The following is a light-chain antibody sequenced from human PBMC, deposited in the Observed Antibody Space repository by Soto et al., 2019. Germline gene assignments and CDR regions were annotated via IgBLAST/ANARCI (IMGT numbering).Light chain of an antibody. CDR3: QQYGSSPIT. V-gene: IGKV3-20*01. CDR1: QSVSSY. J-gene: IGKJ5*01. Sequence: EIVLTQSPATLSLSPGERATLSCRASQSVSSYLAWYQQKPGQAPRLLIYDASNRATGIPDRLSGSGSGTDFTLTVSRLEPEDFAVYYCQQYGSSPITFGQGTRLEIK. CDR2: DAS.